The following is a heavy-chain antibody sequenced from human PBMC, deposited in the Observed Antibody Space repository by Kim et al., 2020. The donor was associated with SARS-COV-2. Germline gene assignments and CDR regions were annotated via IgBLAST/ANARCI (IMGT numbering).Heavy chain of an antibody. Sequence: DYAAPVKGRFTSSRDDSKNTLYLQMNRLKTEDTAVYYCTTDLPFPDAFDIWGQGTMVTVSS. V-gene: IGHV3-15*01. CDR3: TTDLPFPDAFDI. J-gene: IGHJ3*02.